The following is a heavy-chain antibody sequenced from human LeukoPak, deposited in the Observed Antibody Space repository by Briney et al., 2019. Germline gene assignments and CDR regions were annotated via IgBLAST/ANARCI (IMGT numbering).Heavy chain of an antibody. CDR2: FDPEDGET. CDR3: ATPHYYDSSGSPFDY. Sequence: ASVKVSCRVSGYTLTELSMHWVRQAPGKGLEWMGGFDPEDGETIYAQKFQGRVTITADKSTSTAYMELSSLRSEDTAVYYCATPHYYDSSGSPFDYWGQGTLVTVSS. J-gene: IGHJ4*02. V-gene: IGHV1-24*01. CDR1: GYTLTELS. D-gene: IGHD3-22*01.